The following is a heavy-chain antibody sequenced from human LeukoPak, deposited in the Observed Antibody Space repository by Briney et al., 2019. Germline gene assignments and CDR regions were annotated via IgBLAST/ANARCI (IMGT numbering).Heavy chain of an antibody. V-gene: IGHV1-18*01. CDR1: GYTFTSYG. J-gene: IGHJ6*03. CDR3: AGDGGSFYYYYYYYMDV. Sequence: ASVKVSCKASGYTFTSYGISWVRQAPGQGLEWMGWISGYNGNTNYAQKLQGRVTMTTDTSTSTVYMELRSLRSDDTAVYYCAGDGGSFYYYYYYYMDVWGKGTTVTVSS. CDR2: ISGYNGNT. D-gene: IGHD1-26*01.